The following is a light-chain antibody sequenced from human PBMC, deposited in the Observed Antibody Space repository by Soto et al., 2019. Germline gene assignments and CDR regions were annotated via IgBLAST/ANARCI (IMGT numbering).Light chain of an antibody. V-gene: IGLV2-14*01. CDR3: SSYTCRSTHV. CDR2: DVS. Sequence: QSALTQPASVSGSPEQSITISCTGTSSDVGGYNFVSWYQQHPGKAPKLIIYDVSNRPSGVSYRFSGSKSGNTASLTISGLQAEDEADYYCSSYTCRSTHVFGPGTKVTVL. J-gene: IGLJ1*01. CDR1: SSDVGGYNF.